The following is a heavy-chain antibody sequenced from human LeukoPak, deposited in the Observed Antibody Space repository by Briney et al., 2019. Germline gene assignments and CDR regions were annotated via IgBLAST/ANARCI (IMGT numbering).Heavy chain of an antibody. J-gene: IGHJ4*02. CDR1: GYSFTNYW. D-gene: IGHD4-17*01. Sequence: GESLKISCKDSGYSFTNYWIGWVRQMPGKGLEWMGIIHSADSNTKYSPSFQGQVTISADKSISTAYLQWSGLKAPDTAMYYCAGALHGDYRWDYWGQGTLVTVSS. V-gene: IGHV5-51*01. CDR2: IHSADSNT. CDR3: AGALHGDYRWDY.